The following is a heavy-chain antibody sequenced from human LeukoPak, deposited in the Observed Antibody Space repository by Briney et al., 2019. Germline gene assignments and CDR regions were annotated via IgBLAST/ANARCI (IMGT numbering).Heavy chain of an antibody. Sequence: ASVNVSCKAFGYTFGTSSITWVRQAPGQRLEWMGWISPNNGNTHYAQRVQGRVTLTTDTSTSTAYLALRSLRSDDTAIYYCTRVRDSNNWWGPFDVWGQGTTVTVSS. CDR2: ISPNNGNT. V-gene: IGHV1-18*01. J-gene: IGHJ3*01. D-gene: IGHD6-13*01. CDR1: GYTFGTSS. CDR3: TRVRDSNNWWGPFDV.